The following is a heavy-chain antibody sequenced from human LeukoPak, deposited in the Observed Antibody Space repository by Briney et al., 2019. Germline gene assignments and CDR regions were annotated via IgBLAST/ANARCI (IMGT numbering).Heavy chain of an antibody. Sequence: GRSLRLSCAASGFTFSSYAMHWVRQAPGKGLEWVAVISYDGSNKYYADSAKGRFTISRDNSKNTLYLQMNSLRAEDTAVYYCARSGRGLLDAFDIWGQGTMVTVSS. D-gene: IGHD2-15*01. CDR3: ARSGRGLLDAFDI. V-gene: IGHV3-30-3*01. J-gene: IGHJ3*02. CDR1: GFTFSSYA. CDR2: ISYDGSNK.